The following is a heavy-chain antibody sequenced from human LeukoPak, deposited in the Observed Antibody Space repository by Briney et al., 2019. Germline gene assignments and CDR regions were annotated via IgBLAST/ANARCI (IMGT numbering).Heavy chain of an antibody. D-gene: IGHD3-22*01. CDR1: AYSFTNYW. J-gene: IGHJ5*02. V-gene: IGHV5-10-1*01. CDR2: IDPGDSQT. CDR3: ARHSSVLNSFDP. Sequence: GESLQIPCKGSAYSFTNYWISWVRQMPGKGLEWMGRIDPGDSQTNYSPSFQGHVTISADKSISTAYLQWSRLKASDTAMYYCARHSSVLNSFDPWGQGTLVTVSS.